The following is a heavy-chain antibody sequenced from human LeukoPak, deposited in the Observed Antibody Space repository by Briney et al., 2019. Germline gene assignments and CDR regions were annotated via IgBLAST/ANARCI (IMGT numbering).Heavy chain of an antibody. D-gene: IGHD2-21*02. J-gene: IGHJ5*02. CDR2: IYHSGIT. CDR1: GYSISSGYY. V-gene: IGHV4-38-2*02. CDR3: ARDPLHIVVVTAKPSNWFDP. Sequence: SETLSLTCAVSGYSISSGYYWGWIRQPPGKGLEWIGSIYHSGITYYNPSLKSRVTISVDTSKNQFSLKLRSVTAADTAVCYCARDPLHIVVVTAKPSNWFDPWGQGTLVTVSS.